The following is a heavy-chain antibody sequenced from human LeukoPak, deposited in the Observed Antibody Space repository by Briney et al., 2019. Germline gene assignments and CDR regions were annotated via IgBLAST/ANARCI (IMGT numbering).Heavy chain of an antibody. CDR2: IYPGDSDT. D-gene: IGHD1-26*01. V-gene: IGHV5-51*01. CDR1: GYIFTSSW. J-gene: IGHJ4*02. Sequence: GESPNISFQCSGYIFTSSWIGWVRQMPGKGLEWMGIIYPGDSDTRYGPSFQGQVTISADKSISTAYLQWSSLKASDTAMYYCARFSVGGTYYPNYWGQGTLVSVSS. CDR3: ARFSVGGTYYPNY.